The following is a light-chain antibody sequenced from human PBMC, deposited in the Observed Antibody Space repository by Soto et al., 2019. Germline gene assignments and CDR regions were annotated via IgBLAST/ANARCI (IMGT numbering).Light chain of an antibody. J-gene: IGLJ3*02. Sequence: QSVLTQPASVSGSPGQSITISCTGTSSDIGGYKYVSWYQQHPGKAPKLIIFEVSNRPSGVSDRFSGSNSGNTASLTISGLQAEDEADYYCTSYSRYSVLVFG. CDR1: SSDIGGYKY. CDR2: EVS. V-gene: IGLV2-14*01. CDR3: TSYSRYSVLV.